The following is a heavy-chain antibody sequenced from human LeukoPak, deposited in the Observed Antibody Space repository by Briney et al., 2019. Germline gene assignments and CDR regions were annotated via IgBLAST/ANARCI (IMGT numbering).Heavy chain of an antibody. D-gene: IGHD6-25*01. J-gene: IGHJ6*03. CDR2: IKWNSDDI. Sequence: PGRSLRLSCVGSGFTFREYAMHWVRQAPGKGLEWVAGIKWNSDDIGYAGSVKGRFTISRDNAKNYLFLQMDSLRPDDTALYFCAKELGGSGKNYLDVWGKGTTVIVSS. CDR1: GFTFREYA. CDR3: AKELGGSGKNYLDV. V-gene: IGHV3-9*01.